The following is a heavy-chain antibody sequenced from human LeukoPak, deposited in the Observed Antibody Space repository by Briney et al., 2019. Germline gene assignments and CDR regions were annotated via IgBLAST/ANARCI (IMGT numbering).Heavy chain of an antibody. V-gene: IGHV3-7*05. CDR1: GFSFSTCW. J-gene: IGHJ4*02. D-gene: IGHD5-12*01. CDR2: INKDGSQN. Sequence: PGGSLRLSCAASGFSFSTCWMGWVRQAPGKGLEWVAMINKDGSQNYYVDSVKGRFTISRDNAKNSLDLQLNSLRAEDTAVYFCARWLVAFDYWGRGILVTVSS. CDR3: ARWLVAFDY.